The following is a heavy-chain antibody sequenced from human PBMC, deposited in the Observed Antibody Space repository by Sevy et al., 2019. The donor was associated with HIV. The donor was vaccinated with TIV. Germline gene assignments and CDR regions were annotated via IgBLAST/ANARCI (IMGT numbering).Heavy chain of an antibody. D-gene: IGHD2-8*01. V-gene: IGHV3-30*02. Sequence: GGSPRLSCAASGFTFSYSGMHWVRQAPGKGLEWLTFIQFDGSSQYYADSVKGRFTILRDNSKNTLYLQMNSLRGDDMAVYYCAKNTAAVGVGGFDYWGQGDLVTVSS. CDR1: GFTFSYSG. CDR3: AKNTAAVGVGGFDY. J-gene: IGHJ4*02. CDR2: IQFDGSSQ.